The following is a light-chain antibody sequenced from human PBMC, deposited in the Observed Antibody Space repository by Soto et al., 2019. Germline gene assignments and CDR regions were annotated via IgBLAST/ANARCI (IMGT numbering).Light chain of an antibody. Sequence: EIVLKQSPGTLSLSPGERATLSCRASQNVKRSNLAWYQQKLGQATRLLIYGASSRATGIPDRFSGSGSGTDDSFTISRLEPEDFAVYYCQQYASSPVTFDQVNKMEIK. CDR1: QNVKRSN. CDR3: QQYASSPVT. V-gene: IGKV3-20*01. J-gene: IGKJ2*01. CDR2: GAS.